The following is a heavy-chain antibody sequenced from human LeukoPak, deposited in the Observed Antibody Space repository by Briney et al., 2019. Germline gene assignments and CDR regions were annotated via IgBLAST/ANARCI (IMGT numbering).Heavy chain of an antibody. Sequence: GGSLRLSCAASGFTFSSYAIHWVRQSPGRGLEYVSAISTDGRTTHYASSVRGRFSISRDGSKNTLYLQMNSLRAEDTAVYYCARGSGYHDYWGQGTLVTVSS. J-gene: IGHJ4*02. D-gene: IGHD5-18*01. CDR1: GFTFSSYA. V-gene: IGHV3-64*01. CDR2: ISTDGRTT. CDR3: ARGSGYHDY.